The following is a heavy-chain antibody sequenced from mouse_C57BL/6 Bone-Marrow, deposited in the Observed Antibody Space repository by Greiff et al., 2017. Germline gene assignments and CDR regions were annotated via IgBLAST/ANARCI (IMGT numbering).Heavy chain of an antibody. Sequence: EVKLVESGGGLVQPGGSLKLSCAASGFTFSDYYMYWVRQTPEKRLEWVAYISNGGGSTYYTDTVQGRFTISRDNAKNTLYLQMSRLQSEDTAMYYCTIQATTVVPYYYAMDYWGQGTSVTVSS. CDR2: ISNGGGST. D-gene: IGHD1-1*01. CDR3: TIQATTVVPYYYAMDY. J-gene: IGHJ4*01. V-gene: IGHV5-12*01. CDR1: GFTFSDYY.